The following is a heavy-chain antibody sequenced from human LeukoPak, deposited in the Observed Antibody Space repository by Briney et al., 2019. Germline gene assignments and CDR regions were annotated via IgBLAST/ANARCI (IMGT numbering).Heavy chain of an antibody. CDR3: ARGSKSIAAPHFDY. J-gene: IGHJ4*02. D-gene: IGHD6-6*01. CDR1: GGSFSGYY. CDR2: INHSGST. Sequence: SETLSLTCAVYGGSFSGYYWSWIRQPPGKGLEWIGEINHSGSTNYKPSLKSRVTISVDTSKNQFSLKLSSVTAADTAVYYCARGSKSIAAPHFDYWGQGTLVTVSS. V-gene: IGHV4-34*01.